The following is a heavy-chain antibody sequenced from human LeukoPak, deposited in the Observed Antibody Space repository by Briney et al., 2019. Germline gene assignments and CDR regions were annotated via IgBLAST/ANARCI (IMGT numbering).Heavy chain of an antibody. CDR3: AKEFSVRNQFHY. J-gene: IGHJ4*02. D-gene: IGHD1-14*01. CDR2: ISSSGSNT. CDR1: EFTYR. V-gene: IGHV3-23*01. Sequence: GGPLRLSCAASEFTYRMNWVRQAPGNGLECVSAISSSGSNTYYADSVKGRFTISRDNSKNTLYLQMNSLRAEDTAVYYCAKEFSVRNQFHYWGQGPLVAVSS.